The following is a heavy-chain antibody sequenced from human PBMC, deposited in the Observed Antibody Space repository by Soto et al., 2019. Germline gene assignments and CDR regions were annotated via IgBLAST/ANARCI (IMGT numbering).Heavy chain of an antibody. CDR2: INHSGST. D-gene: IGHD2-2*01. Sequence: SETLSLTCAVYGGSFSGYYWSWIRQPPGKGLEWIGEINHSGSTNYNPSLKSRVTISVDTSKNQFSLKLSSVTAADTAVYYCARVPYDPDAFDIWGQGTMVTVSS. V-gene: IGHV4-34*01. CDR1: GGSFSGYY. CDR3: ARVPYDPDAFDI. J-gene: IGHJ3*02.